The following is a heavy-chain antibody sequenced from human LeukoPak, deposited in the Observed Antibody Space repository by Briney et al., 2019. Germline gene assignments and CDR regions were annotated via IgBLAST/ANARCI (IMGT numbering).Heavy chain of an antibody. CDR3: ARQGVGATDF. CDR1: GGSINSNGYY. CDR2: IFYSGST. V-gene: IGHV4-39*01. Sequence: SETPSLTCSVSGGSINSNGYYWAWIRQPPGKRPEWIGSIFYSGSTHYNPSLQSRITISADTSKGQFSLKLSSVTAADTAVYYCARQGVGATDFWGQGSLVTVSS. J-gene: IGHJ4*02. D-gene: IGHD1-26*01.